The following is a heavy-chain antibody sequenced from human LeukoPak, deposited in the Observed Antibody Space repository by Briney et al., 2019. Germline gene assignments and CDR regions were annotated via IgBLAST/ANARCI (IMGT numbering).Heavy chain of an antibody. Sequence: GGSLRLPCAASGFTFSTYNMNWVRQAPGKGLEWVSYISSSISIIYYADSMKGRFTTSRDNAKNSLYLQMNSLRVEDTAVYYCAREPFDYWGQGTLVTVSS. J-gene: IGHJ4*02. CDR3: AREPFDY. CDR2: ISSSISII. CDR1: GFTFSTYN. V-gene: IGHV3-48*01.